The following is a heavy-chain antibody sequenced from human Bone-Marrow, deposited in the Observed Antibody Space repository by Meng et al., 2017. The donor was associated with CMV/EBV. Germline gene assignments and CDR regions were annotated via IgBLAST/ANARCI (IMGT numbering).Heavy chain of an antibody. D-gene: IGHD5-12*01. Sequence: SVKVSCKASGYTFTGYFFHWVRQAPGQGLEWMGGIIPILGIANYAQKFQGRVTITADKSTSTAYMELSSLRSEDTAVYYCAREPEYSGYGYAFDIWGQGKMVTGSS. CDR3: AREPEYSGYGYAFDI. V-gene: IGHV1-69*10. CDR2: IIPILGIA. J-gene: IGHJ3*02. CDR1: GYTFTGYF.